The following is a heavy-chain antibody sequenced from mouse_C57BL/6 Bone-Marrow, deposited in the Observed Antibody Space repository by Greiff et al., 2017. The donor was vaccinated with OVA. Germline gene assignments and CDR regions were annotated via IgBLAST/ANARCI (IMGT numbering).Heavy chain of an antibody. CDR2: IDPSDSET. CDR3: ARSGYSRFAY. CDR1: GYTFTSYW. D-gene: IGHD3-1*01. J-gene: IGHJ3*01. Sequence: QVQLQQSGAELVRPGSSVKLSCKASGYTFTSYWMHWVKQRPIQGLEWIGNIDPSDSETHYNQKFKDKATLTVDKSSSTAYMQLSSLTSEDSAVYYCARSGYSRFAYWGQGTLVTVSA. V-gene: IGHV1-52*01.